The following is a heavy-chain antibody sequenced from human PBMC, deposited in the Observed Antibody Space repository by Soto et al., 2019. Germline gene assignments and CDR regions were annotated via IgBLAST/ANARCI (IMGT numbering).Heavy chain of an antibody. CDR3: ARGDGSGSYYKARFDY. Sequence: SVKVSCRASGYTFTGYYMHWVRQAPVQGLEWMGWINPNSGGTNYAQKFQGRVTMTRDTSISTAYMELSRLRSDDTAVYYCARGDGSGSYYKARFDYWGQGTLVTVSS. D-gene: IGHD3-10*01. V-gene: IGHV1-2*02. CDR2: INPNSGGT. CDR1: GYTFTGYY. J-gene: IGHJ4*02.